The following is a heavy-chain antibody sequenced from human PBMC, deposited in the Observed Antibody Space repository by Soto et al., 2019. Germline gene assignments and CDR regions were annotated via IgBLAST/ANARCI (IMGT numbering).Heavy chain of an antibody. CDR1: GFTFNRYS. V-gene: IGHV3-30*09. CDR2: ISDDANNK. D-gene: IGHD2-15*01. CDR3: AREEPGVVIYQ. Sequence: QVQLVESGGGVVQPGRSLRLSCEGSGFTFNRYSMHWVRQTPGKGLEWLAVISDDANNKYYADSVKGRFAISRDNFKKTLYLQMDSLRPDDTAVYYCAREEPGVVIYQWGQGTLVTVSS. J-gene: IGHJ4*02.